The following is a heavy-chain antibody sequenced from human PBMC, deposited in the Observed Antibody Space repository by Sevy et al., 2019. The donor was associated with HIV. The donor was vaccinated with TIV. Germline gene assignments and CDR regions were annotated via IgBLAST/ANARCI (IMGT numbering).Heavy chain of an antibody. CDR3: ARVGAWYYGSTGNAFDI. D-gene: IGHD3-10*01. J-gene: IGHJ3*02. V-gene: IGHV4-59*11. CDR2: IQYSGST. Sequence: SETLSLTCTVSGGSISTHYWSWIRQPPGKGLEWIGYIQYSGSTNNNPSLKSRATISIDTSKNQFSLKLSSVTAADTAVYYCARVGAWYYGSTGNAFDIWGQGTMVTVSS. CDR1: GGSISTHY.